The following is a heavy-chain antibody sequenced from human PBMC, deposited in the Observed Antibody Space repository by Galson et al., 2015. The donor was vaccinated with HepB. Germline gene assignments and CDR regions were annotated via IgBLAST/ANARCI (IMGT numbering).Heavy chain of an antibody. D-gene: IGHD2-15*01. Sequence: SLRLSCAASGFTFSDYYMSWIRQAPGKGLEWVSYISSSSSYTNYADSVKGRFTISRDNAKNSLYLQMNSLRAEDTAVYYCARSPQGYCSGGSCYYRRSMDVWGQGTTVTVSS. V-gene: IGHV3-11*06. J-gene: IGHJ6*02. CDR3: ARSPQGYCSGGSCYYRRSMDV. CDR1: GFTFSDYY. CDR2: ISSSSSYT.